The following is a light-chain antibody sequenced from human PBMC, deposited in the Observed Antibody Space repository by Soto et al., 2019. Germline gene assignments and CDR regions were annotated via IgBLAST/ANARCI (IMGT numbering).Light chain of an antibody. CDR2: DVS. V-gene: IGLV2-14*01. J-gene: IGLJ1*01. CDR1: SSDVGGYNY. CDR3: SSYTSSSTPFV. Sequence: QSVLTQPPSGSGAPRQAVPIFSTGTSSDVGGYNYVSWYQQHPGKAPKLMIYDVSNRPSGVSNRFSGSKSGNTASLTISGLQAEDEADYYCSSYTSSSTPFVFGTGTKVTVL.